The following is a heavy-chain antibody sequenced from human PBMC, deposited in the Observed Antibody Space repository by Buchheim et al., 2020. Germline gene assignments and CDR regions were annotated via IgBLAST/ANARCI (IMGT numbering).Heavy chain of an antibody. V-gene: IGHV4-30-2*01. CDR2: IYHSGST. Sequence: QLQLQESGSGLVKPSQTLSLTCAVSGGSISSVGYSWSWIRQPPGKGLEWIGYIYHSGSTYYNPSLKSRFTISVDRSKNQFSLKLSSVTAADTAVYYCARALNPHYDYVTSGVLDPWGQGTL. CDR3: ARALNPHYDYVTSGVLDP. CDR1: GGSISSVGYS. J-gene: IGHJ5*02. D-gene: IGHD3-16*01.